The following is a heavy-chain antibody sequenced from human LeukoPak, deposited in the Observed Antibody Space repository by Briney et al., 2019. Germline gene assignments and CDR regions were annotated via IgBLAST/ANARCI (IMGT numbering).Heavy chain of an antibody. CDR2: IFDTGTT. CDR3: VRSRYYYDTLL. J-gene: IGHJ4*02. CDR1: GGSISSYY. Sequence: SEALSLTCTVSGGSISSYYWSWVRQPPGKGLEWIGYIFDTGTTNYNPSLNPSLKSRVSISIDTSKNQFSLKLTSVTAADTAVYYCVRSRYYYDTLLWGQGTLVTVSS. V-gene: IGHV4-59*01. D-gene: IGHD3-22*01.